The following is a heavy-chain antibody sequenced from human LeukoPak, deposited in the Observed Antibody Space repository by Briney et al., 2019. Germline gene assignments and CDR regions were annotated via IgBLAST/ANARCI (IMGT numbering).Heavy chain of an antibody. D-gene: IGHD4-17*01. J-gene: IGHJ4*02. Sequence: ASVKVSCKASGYTFTGYYMHWVRQAPGQGLEWMGWINPNSGGTNYAQKFQGRVTMTRDTSISTAYMELSRLRSDDTAVYYCARGGIVTVITSVLSYYWGQGTLVTVSS. V-gene: IGHV1-2*02. CDR1: GYTFTGYY. CDR3: ARGGIVTVITSVLSYY. CDR2: INPNSGGT.